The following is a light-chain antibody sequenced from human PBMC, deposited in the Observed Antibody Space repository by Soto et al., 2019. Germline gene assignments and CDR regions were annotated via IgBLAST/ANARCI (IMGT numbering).Light chain of an antibody. CDR1: QNIKNW. CDR3: QQYNSYSRGT. Sequence: DIQMTQSPSTLSASVGDRVTITCRASQNIKNWLAWYQQKPGKVPNPLIYTASTLESGVPSRFSGSGSGTEFALTISCLQPDDFATYYCQQYNSYSRGTFGQGTKVEIK. J-gene: IGKJ1*01. V-gene: IGKV1-5*03. CDR2: TAS.